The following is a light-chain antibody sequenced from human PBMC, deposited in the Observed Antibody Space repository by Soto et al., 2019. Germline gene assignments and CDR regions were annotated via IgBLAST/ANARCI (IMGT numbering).Light chain of an antibody. J-gene: IGKJ4*01. CDR2: KAS. V-gene: IGKV1-5*03. CDR1: QSISTW. Sequence: DLQMTQSPSTLSASVGDRVTITCRASQSISTWLAWYQQKPGKAPKLLIYKASNLEGGVPSRFSGSGSGTEFNITISSLQPDDFATDYCQQYNTYPLTFGGGTTVEIK. CDR3: QQYNTYPLT.